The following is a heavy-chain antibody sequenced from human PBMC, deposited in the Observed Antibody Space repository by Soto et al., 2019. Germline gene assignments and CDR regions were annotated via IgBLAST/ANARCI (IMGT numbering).Heavy chain of an antibody. J-gene: IGHJ4*02. D-gene: IGHD3-22*01. CDR2: IWYDGSNK. V-gene: IGHV3-33*08. Sequence: QVQLVESGGGVVQPGRSLRLSCAASGFTFSSYAMHWVRQAPGKGLEWVAVIWYDGSNKYYADSVKGRFTISRDNSKNTLYLQMNSLRAEDTAVYYCARDHYYYDSSGYPYYFDYWGQGTLVTVSS. CDR3: ARDHYYYDSSGYPYYFDY. CDR1: GFTFSSYA.